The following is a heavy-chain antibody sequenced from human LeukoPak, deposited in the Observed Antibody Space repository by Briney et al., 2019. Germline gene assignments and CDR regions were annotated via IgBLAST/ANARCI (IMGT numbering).Heavy chain of an antibody. Sequence: PSETLSLTCAVYGGSFSDYFWSWIRQPPGKRPEWIGEVHPSGRTNYKSSLKSRLTISVDTSKNQFSLSLSSVTAADTAVYFCASSSYDLLTGLGLTHDFWGQGTLVTVSS. CDR1: GGSFSDYF. CDR2: VHPSGRT. V-gene: IGHV4-34*01. CDR3: ASSSYDLLTGLGLTHDF. J-gene: IGHJ4*02. D-gene: IGHD3-9*01.